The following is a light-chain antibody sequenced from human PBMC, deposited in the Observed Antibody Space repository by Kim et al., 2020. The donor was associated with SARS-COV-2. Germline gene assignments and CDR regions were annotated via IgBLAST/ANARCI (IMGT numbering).Light chain of an antibody. CDR3: TSYTSSSTYV. CDR1: RSDVGAYKY. V-gene: IGLV2-14*03. Sequence: GQSLTISCAGTRSDVGAYKYVSWYQQHPGKAPKLLIYDVSDRPSGVSNRFSGSKSGNTASLTISGLQAEDEADYYCTSYTSSSTYVFGTGTKVTVL. J-gene: IGLJ1*01. CDR2: DVS.